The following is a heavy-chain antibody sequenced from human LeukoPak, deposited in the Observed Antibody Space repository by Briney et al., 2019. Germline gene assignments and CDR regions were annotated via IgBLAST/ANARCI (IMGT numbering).Heavy chain of an antibody. V-gene: IGHV3-30*18. CDR3: AKSGIAVAGAPNLNWFDP. CDR1: GFTFSSYG. D-gene: IGHD6-19*01. Sequence: PGGSLRLSCAASGFTFSSYGMHWVRQAPGKGLEWVAVISYDGSNKYYADSVKGRFTISRDNSKNTLYLQMNSLRAEDTAVYYCAKSGIAVAGAPNLNWFDPWGQGTLVTVSS. J-gene: IGHJ5*02. CDR2: ISYDGSNK.